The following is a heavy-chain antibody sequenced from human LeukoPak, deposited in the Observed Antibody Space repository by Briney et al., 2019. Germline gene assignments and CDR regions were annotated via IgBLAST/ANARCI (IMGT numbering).Heavy chain of an antibody. D-gene: IGHD6-19*01. CDR1: GFTFSSSA. V-gene: IGHV3-23*01. CDR3: AKSSGWYIFGAEYFQH. CDR2: ISASGGST. Sequence: GGSLRLSCAASGFTFSSSAMSWVRQVPGKGLEWVSGISASGGSTYYADSVKGRFTISRDNSKNTLYLQMNSLRAEDTAVYYCAKSSGWYIFGAEYFQHWGQGTLVTVSS. J-gene: IGHJ1*01.